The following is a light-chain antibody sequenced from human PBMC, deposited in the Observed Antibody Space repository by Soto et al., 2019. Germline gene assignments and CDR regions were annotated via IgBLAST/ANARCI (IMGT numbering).Light chain of an antibody. CDR1: HDIDNF. J-gene: IGKJ4*01. V-gene: IGKV1-33*01. CDR3: LQDYNYPLT. Sequence: DIQMIQSPSSLSASIGDRVTITCQASHDIDNFLNWYQQKPGKAPKLLIYDAFNLETGVPPRFSGSGSGTDFTLTISSLQPEDFATYHCLQDYNYPLTFGGGTKVDIK. CDR2: DAF.